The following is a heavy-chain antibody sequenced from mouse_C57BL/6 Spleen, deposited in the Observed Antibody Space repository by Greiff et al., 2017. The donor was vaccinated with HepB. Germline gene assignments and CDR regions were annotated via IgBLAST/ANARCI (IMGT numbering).Heavy chain of an antibody. D-gene: IGHD1-1*01. CDR2: ISSGGDYI. Sequence: DVMLVESGEGLVKPGGSLKLSCAASGFTFSSYAMSWVRQTPEKRLEWVAYISSGGDYIYYADTVKGRFTISRDNARNTLYLQMSSLKSEDTAMYYCTRDQTPYYYEIWYFDVWGTGTTVTVSS. CDR3: TRDQTPYYYEIWYFDV. CDR1: GFTFSSYA. J-gene: IGHJ1*03. V-gene: IGHV5-9-1*02.